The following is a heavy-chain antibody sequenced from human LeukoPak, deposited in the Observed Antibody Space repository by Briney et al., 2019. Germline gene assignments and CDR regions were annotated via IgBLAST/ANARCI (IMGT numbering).Heavy chain of an antibody. J-gene: IGHJ2*01. V-gene: IGHV3-30*09. CDR1: GFTFSSYA. CDR3: ARQGPPGQWYFDL. Sequence: QPGGSLILSCAGSGFTFSSYAVHWVRQAPGKGLEWVAVISSIVNFEYYSDSVRGRFAISRDNSKNTVYLQMKSLTPEDTAVYYCARQGPPGQWYFDLWGRGGTLVTVSS. CDR2: ISSIVNFE.